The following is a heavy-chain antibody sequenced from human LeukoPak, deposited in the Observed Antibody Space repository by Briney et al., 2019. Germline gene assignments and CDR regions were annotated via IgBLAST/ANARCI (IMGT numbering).Heavy chain of an antibody. D-gene: IGHD3-3*01. V-gene: IGHV3-7*01. CDR2: IKQDGSEK. CDR1: GFTFSSYW. CDR3: ARDDYDFWSGYYIRWFDL. Sequence: GGSLRLSCAASGFTFSSYWMSWVRQAPGKGLEWVANIKQDGSEKYYVDSVKGRFTISRDNAKNSLYLQMNSLRAEDTAVYYCARDDYDFWSGYYIRWFDLWGRGTLVTVSS. J-gene: IGHJ2*01.